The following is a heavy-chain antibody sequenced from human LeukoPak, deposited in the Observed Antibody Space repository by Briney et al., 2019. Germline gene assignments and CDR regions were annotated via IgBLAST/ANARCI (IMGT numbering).Heavy chain of an antibody. CDR2: IYTTGST. CDR1: GGSISSGGYY. Sequence: SETLSLTCSVSGGSISSGGYYWGWIRQPAGKGLEWIGRIYTTGSTNYNPSLKSRVTISVDTSKNQFSLKLNSVTAADTAVYYCARDYARFGVYYFDYWGQGTLVTVSS. V-gene: IGHV4-61*02. CDR3: ARDYARFGVYYFDY. J-gene: IGHJ4*02. D-gene: IGHD3-10*01.